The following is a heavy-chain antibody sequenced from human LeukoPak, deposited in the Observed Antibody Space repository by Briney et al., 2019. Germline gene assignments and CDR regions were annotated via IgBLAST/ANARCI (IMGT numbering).Heavy chain of an antibody. J-gene: IGHJ4*02. CDR1: GYTFTGYY. V-gene: IGHV1-2*02. Sequence: GASVKVSCKASGYTFTGYYMHWVRQAPGQGLEWMGWINPNSGGTNYAQKFQGRVTMTRDTSISTAYMELSRLRSDDTAVYYCARTRIVVVIKAFDYWGQGTLVTVSS. CDR2: INPNSGGT. CDR3: ARTRIVVVIKAFDY. D-gene: IGHD3-22*01.